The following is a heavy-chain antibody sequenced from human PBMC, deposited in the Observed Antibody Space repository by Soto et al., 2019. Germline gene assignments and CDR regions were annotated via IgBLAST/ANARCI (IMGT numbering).Heavy chain of an antibody. V-gene: IGHV4-31*03. Sequence: SETLSLTCTVSGGSISSGGYYWSWIRQHPGKGLEWIGYIYYSGSTYYNPYLKRRVTISVDTSKNQFSLKLSSVTAADTAVYYCAREMVRGEIDYWGQGTLVTVSS. J-gene: IGHJ4*02. CDR3: AREMVRGEIDY. CDR2: IYYSGST. D-gene: IGHD3-10*01. CDR1: GGSISSGGYY.